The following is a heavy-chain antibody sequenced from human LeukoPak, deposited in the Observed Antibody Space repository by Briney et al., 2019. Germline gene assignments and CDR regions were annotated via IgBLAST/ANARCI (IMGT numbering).Heavy chain of an antibody. Sequence: ASVKVSCTASGYTFTSYDINWVRQATGQGLEWMGWMNPNSGNTGYAQKFQGRVTMTRNTSISTACMELSSLRSEDTAVYYCARGGSSGWYGHYYYYGMDVWGQGTTVTVSS. J-gene: IGHJ6*02. D-gene: IGHD6-19*01. V-gene: IGHV1-8*01. CDR2: MNPNSGNT. CDR3: ARGGSSGWYGHYYYYGMDV. CDR1: GYTFTSYD.